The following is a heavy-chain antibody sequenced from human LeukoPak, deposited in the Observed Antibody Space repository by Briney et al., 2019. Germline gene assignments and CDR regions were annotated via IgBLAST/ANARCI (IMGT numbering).Heavy chain of an antibody. CDR2: MNPKTGRT. D-gene: IGHD3-22*01. V-gene: IGHV1-8*01. Sequence: ASVKVSCKTSRYTFTSYDINWVREAAGQGLEWMGWMNPKTGRTGFAQKFQGRLTMTRDTSISTAYMELSSLRSKDTAVYYCARLSQTPDYYSNGGYYYLGYWGQGTPVTVSS. CDR1: RYTFTSYD. J-gene: IGHJ4*02. CDR3: ARLSQTPDYYSNGGYYYLGY.